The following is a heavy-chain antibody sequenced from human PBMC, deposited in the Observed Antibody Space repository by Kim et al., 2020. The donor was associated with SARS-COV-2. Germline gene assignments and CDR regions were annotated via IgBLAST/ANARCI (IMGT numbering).Heavy chain of an antibody. CDR2: INNSGSST. Sequence: GGSLRLSCAASGFTFSVSSMNWVRQVPGKGLEWVSRINNSGSSTFYADSVKGRFTISRDNAKNTVYLQMSNLRADDTAVYYCVRVNCFGGDPVADYWGQGTLVTGSS. V-gene: IGHV3-74*01. CDR1: GFTFSVSS. D-gene: IGHD2-21*01. CDR3: VRVNCFGGDPVADY. J-gene: IGHJ4*02.